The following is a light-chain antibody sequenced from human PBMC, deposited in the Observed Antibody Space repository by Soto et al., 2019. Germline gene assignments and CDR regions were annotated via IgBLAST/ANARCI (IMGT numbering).Light chain of an antibody. V-gene: IGKV3-11*01. CDR3: QQRTDGWT. Sequence: EIVLTRSPATLSLSPGERATLSCRASQSVSSSLGWYQQKPGQPPRLLIYDASKRVTGIPARFSGSGSGTDFTLAISSLEPEDFAVYFCQQRTDGWTFGQGTKV. CDR2: DAS. J-gene: IGKJ1*01. CDR1: QSVSSS.